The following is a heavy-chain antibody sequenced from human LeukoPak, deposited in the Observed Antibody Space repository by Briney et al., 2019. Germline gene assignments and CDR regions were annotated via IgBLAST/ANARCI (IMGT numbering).Heavy chain of an antibody. Sequence: GGSLRLSCAASGFTFSSYAMHWVRQAPSKGLEWVAVISYDGSNKYYADSVKGRFTISRDNSKNTLYLQMNSLRAEDTAVYYCARVSGPGEYYYYYYGMDVWGQGTTVTVSS. CDR2: ISYDGSNK. J-gene: IGHJ6*02. D-gene: IGHD6-19*01. V-gene: IGHV3-30-3*01. CDR3: ARVSGPGEYYYYYYGMDV. CDR1: GFTFSSYA.